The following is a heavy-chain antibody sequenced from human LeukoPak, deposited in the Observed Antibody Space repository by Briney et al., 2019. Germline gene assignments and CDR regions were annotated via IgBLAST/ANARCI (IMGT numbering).Heavy chain of an antibody. CDR2: ISSSGSTI. Sequence: GGSLRLSCAASGFTFSSYEMNWVRQAPGKGLEWVSYISSSGSTIYYADSVKGRFTISRDDAKNSLYLQMNSLRAEDTAVYYCARQGPQRSYYDILTGYFDHWGQGTLVIVSS. D-gene: IGHD3-9*01. V-gene: IGHV3-48*03. J-gene: IGHJ4*02. CDR3: ARQGPQRSYYDILTGYFDH. CDR1: GFTFSSYE.